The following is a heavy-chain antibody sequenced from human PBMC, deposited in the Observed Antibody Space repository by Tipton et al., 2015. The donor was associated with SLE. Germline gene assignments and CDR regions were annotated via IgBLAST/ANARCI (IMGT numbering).Heavy chain of an antibody. D-gene: IGHD2-8*02. CDR1: GGSISNYY. V-gene: IGHV4-59*12. CDR2: IYYSGST. CDR3: ARESIVLAYTDV. Sequence: TLSLTCTVSGGSISNYYWSWIRQSPGKGLEWIGYIYYSGSTKYSPSLKSRVTISVDTSKNQFSLKLSSVSAVDTAVYYCARESIVLAYTDVWGKGTTVTVSS. J-gene: IGHJ6*03.